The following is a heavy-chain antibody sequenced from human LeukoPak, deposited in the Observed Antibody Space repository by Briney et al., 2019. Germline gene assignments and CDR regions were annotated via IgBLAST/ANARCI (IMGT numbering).Heavy chain of an antibody. Sequence: ASVKVSCKASGYTFTNFDINWVRQATGQGLEWMGWMNPKTGNTGSAQKLQGRVTITGNTSISTAYMELSSLRSEDTAVHYCVRIDYSNAFDIWGQGTMVTVSS. CDR1: GYTFTNFD. J-gene: IGHJ3*02. CDR3: VRIDYSNAFDI. V-gene: IGHV1-8*01. D-gene: IGHD4-11*01. CDR2: MNPKTGNT.